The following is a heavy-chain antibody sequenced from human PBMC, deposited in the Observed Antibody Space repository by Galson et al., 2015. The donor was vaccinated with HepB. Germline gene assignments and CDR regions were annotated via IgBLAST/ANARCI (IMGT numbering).Heavy chain of an antibody. Sequence: SLRLSCAASGFTFSDYAMTWVRQAPGKGLEWVALISFDGRNKYYADSVKGRFTISRDTSKNTLYLQMGSLRPDDTAVYFCAILWGLWSGYKFDSWGQGTLVTVSS. J-gene: IGHJ4*02. CDR3: AILWGLWSGYKFDS. D-gene: IGHD3-3*01. CDR1: GFTFSDYA. CDR2: ISFDGRNK. V-gene: IGHV3-30*03.